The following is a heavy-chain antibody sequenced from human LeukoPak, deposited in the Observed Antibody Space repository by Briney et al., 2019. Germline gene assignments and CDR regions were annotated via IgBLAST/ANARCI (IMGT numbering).Heavy chain of an antibody. CDR1: GITFRHHA. D-gene: IGHD3-22*01. J-gene: IGHJ4*02. CDR3: AKGSSYYYDSSGYYY. V-gene: IGHV3-23*01. Sequence: GGSLRLSCVASGITFRHHAMSWVRQAPGKGLEWVSAISGRGGSIYYADSVKGRFTISRDNSKNTLYLQMNSLRAEDTAVYYCAKGSSYYYDSSGYYYWGQGTLVTVSS. CDR2: ISGRGGSI.